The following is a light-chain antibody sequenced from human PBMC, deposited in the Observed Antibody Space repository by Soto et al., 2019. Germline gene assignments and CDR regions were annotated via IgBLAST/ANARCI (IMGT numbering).Light chain of an antibody. CDR3: QHYHSFSTT. J-gene: IGKJ5*01. CDR1: QGISSA. V-gene: IGKV1-13*02. CDR2: EAS. Sequence: AIQLTQSPSSLAASVRDRVTVXXRASQGISSALAWYQQKPGKAPKXLFYEASSLERGVPSRFSGSGSGTEFRLTISNLRPDDFATYYCQHYHSFSTTFGQGTRLEIK.